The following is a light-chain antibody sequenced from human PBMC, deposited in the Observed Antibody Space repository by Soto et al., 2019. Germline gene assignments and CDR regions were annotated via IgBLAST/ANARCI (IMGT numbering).Light chain of an antibody. CDR2: AAS. Sequence: DIQTTQSSSSLSASVGDSVTITCRASQNIKTYLNWYQQKPGKAPNLLIYAASSLHSGVPSRFSGSGSGTDFTLTISRLQPEDFATYYCQQSFSSPPWTFGQGTKVDIK. CDR3: QQSFSSPPWT. V-gene: IGKV1-39*01. CDR1: QNIKTY. J-gene: IGKJ1*01.